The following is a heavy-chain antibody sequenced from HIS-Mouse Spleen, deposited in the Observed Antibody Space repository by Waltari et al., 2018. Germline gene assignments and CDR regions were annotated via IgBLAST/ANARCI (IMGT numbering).Heavy chain of an antibody. CDR2: IYYIGRT. CDR3: AREIPYSSSWYDWYFDL. V-gene: IGHV4-39*07. J-gene: IGHJ2*01. Sequence: QLQLQESGPGLVKPSETLSLTCTVSGCSISSSSYYWGWIRQPPGKGREWIGSIYYIGRTYYNPPLKRRVDIPVATSKNQFSLQLGSVSAADTAVYYCAREIPYSSSWYDWYFDLWGRGTLVTVSS. CDR1: GCSISSSSYY. D-gene: IGHD6-13*01.